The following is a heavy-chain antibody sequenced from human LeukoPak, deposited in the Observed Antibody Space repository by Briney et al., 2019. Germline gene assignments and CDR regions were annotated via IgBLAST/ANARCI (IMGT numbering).Heavy chain of an antibody. V-gene: IGHV4-39*07. CDR1: GGSISSSFCY. CDR2: IYSRGGT. D-gene: IGHD1-1*01. CDR3: AREGTESQTVAFDI. Sequence: SETLSLICTVSGGSISSSFCYWGWIRQPPGKGLEWIGSIYSRGGTYYNPSLKSRVTISVDTSKNQFSLKLTSVTAADTAVYYCAREGTESQTVAFDIWGQGTMVTVSS. J-gene: IGHJ3*02.